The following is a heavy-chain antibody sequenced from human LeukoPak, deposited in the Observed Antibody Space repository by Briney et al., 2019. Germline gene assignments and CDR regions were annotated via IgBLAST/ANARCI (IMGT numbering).Heavy chain of an antibody. D-gene: IGHD3-22*01. V-gene: IGHV4-4*02. J-gene: IGHJ3*02. CDR1: GGSISSSNW. CDR2: IYHSGST. Sequence: SETLSLTCAVSGGSISSSNWWSWVRQPPGKGLEWFGEIYHSGSTNYNPSLECRVTISVDKSKNQFSLKLSSVTAADTAVYYCARYYYDSSGYYYVVRDAFDIWGQGTMVTVSS. CDR3: ARYYYDSSGYYYVVRDAFDI.